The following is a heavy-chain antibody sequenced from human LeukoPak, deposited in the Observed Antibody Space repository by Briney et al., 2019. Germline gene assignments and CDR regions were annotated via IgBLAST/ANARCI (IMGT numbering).Heavy chain of an antibody. CDR3: ARGDYETSGYYFDY. CDR2: IYYSGST. CDR1: GGSISSGGYY. D-gene: IGHD3-22*01. J-gene: IGHJ4*02. V-gene: IGHV4-31*11. Sequence: TLSLTCAVSGGSISSGGYYWSWIRQHPGKGLEWIGYIYYSGSTDYNPSLKSRVTISVDMSKNQFSLKLSSVTAADTAVYYCARGDYETSGYYFDYWGQGTLVTVSS.